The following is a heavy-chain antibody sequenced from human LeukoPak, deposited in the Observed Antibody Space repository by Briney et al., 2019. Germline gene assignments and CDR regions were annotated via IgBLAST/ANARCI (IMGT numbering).Heavy chain of an antibody. D-gene: IGHD3-9*01. CDR3: ARASRVLRYFDWPDAFDI. CDR1: GGTFSSYA. Sequence: ASVKVSCKASGGTFSSYAISWVRQAPGQGLEWMGGIIPIFGTANYAQKFQGRVTITTDESTSTAYMELRSLRSDDTAVYYCARASRVLRYFDWPDAFDIWGQGTMVTVSS. CDR2: IIPIFGTA. J-gene: IGHJ3*02. V-gene: IGHV1-69*05.